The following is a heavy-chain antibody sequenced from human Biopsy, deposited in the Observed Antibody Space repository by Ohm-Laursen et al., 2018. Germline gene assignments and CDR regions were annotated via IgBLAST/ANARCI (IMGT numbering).Heavy chain of an antibody. D-gene: IGHD2-15*01. Sequence: SLRLSCAASGFDFSDYSMSWVRQAPGKGLERVSSVTTTSSYIYYADSVKGRFTISRDNAKNSLYLQMNSLRAEDTAVYYCARAYSPPGRRLVVVAGDFDCWGQGTRVTVSS. V-gene: IGHV3-21*01. CDR2: VTTTSSYI. CDR1: GFDFSDYS. CDR3: ARAYSPPGRRLVVVAGDFDC. J-gene: IGHJ4*02.